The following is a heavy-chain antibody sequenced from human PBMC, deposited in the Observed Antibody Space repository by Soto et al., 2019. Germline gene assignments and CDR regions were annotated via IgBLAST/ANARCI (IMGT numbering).Heavy chain of an antibody. CDR3: ARNLEQQLPKHYYYYGMDV. V-gene: IGHV3-7*03. Sequence: GGSLRLSCAASGFAFGNSWMNWVRQAPGKGLEWVANINQDASNKNYLDSVKGRFTISRNNAKNSLYLQMNSLRSEDTAVYYCARNLEQQLPKHYYYYGMDVWGQGTTVTVSS. D-gene: IGHD6-13*01. CDR1: GFAFGNSW. J-gene: IGHJ6*02. CDR2: INQDASNK.